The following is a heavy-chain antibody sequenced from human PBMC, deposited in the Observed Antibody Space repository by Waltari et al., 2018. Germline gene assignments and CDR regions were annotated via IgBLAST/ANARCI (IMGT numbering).Heavy chain of an antibody. J-gene: IGHJ4*02. CDR2: IYHSGST. CDR3: ARHVITIFGVVMPSDY. CDR1: GYSISSGYY. D-gene: IGHD3-3*01. Sequence: QVQLQESGPGLVKPSETLSLTCAVSGYSISSGYYWGWIRQPPGKGLEWIGSIYHSGSTYYNPSLKSRVTISVDTSKNQFSLKLSSVTAADTAVYYCARHVITIFGVVMPSDYWGQGTLVTVSS. V-gene: IGHV4-38-2*01.